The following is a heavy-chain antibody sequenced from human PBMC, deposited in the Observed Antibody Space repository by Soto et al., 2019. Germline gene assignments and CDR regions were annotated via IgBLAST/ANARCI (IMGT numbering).Heavy chain of an antibody. CDR3: ARETLEDFWSGYGMDV. CDR1: GFTFSSYS. J-gene: IGHJ6*02. D-gene: IGHD3-3*01. V-gene: IGHV3-48*02. Sequence: GGSLRLSCAASGFTFSSYSMNWVRQAPGKGLEWVSYISSSSSTIYYADSVKGRFTISRDNAKNSLYLQMNSPRDEDTAVYYCARETLEDFWSGYGMDVWGQGTTVTVSS. CDR2: ISSSSSTI.